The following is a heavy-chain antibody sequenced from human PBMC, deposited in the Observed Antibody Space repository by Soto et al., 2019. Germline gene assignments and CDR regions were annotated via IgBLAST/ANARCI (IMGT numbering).Heavy chain of an antibody. CDR1: VGSISSSSYY. D-gene: IGHD3-16*02. CDR2: IYYSGST. CDR3: ARHRDRNWFEP. V-gene: IGHV4-39*01. J-gene: IGHJ5*02. Sequence: SETLSLTCIFSVGSISSSSYYWGWIRQPPGKGLEWIGSIYYSGSTYYNPSLKSRVTISVDTSKNQFSLKLSSVTAADTAVFYCARHRDRNWFEPWGQGTLVSVS.